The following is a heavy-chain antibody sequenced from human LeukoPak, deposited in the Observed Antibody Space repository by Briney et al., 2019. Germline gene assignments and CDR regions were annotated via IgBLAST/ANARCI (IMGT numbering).Heavy chain of an antibody. CDR2: ISGSGDST. CDR3: AKSPSDGYNFYDY. V-gene: IGHV3-23*01. J-gene: IGHJ4*02. D-gene: IGHD5-24*01. Sequence: PGGSLRLSCAASGFTFSSYAMSWVRQAPGKGLEWVSVISGSGDSTYYADSVKGRFTISRDNSKNTLYVQMNSLRAEDTAVYYCAKSPSDGYNFYDYWGQGTLVTVSS. CDR1: GFTFSSYA.